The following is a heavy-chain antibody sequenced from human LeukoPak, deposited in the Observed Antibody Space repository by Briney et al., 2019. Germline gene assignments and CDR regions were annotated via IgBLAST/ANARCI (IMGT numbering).Heavy chain of an antibody. V-gene: IGHV3-21*01. Sequence: GGSLRLSCAASGFTFNTYNMNWVRHAPGNGLEWVSSIDSSGSLVYYADSVKGRFTISRDDAKNSLYLQMNSLRAEDTALYYCSRDAQYLLFDYWGQGVLVTVSS. D-gene: IGHD2-2*01. CDR1: GFTFNTYN. CDR2: IDSSGSLV. CDR3: SRDAQYLLFDY. J-gene: IGHJ4*02.